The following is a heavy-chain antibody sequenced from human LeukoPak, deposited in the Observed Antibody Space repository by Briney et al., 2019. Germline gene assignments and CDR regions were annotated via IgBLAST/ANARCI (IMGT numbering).Heavy chain of an antibody. CDR3: AREVGYSGSYYNDY. CDR1: GYTFTGYY. Sequence: ASVKVSCKASGYTFTGYYMHWVRQAPGQGLEWMGWINPNSGGTNYAQKFQGRVTMTRDTSISTAYMKLSSLRSEDTAVYYCAREVGYSGSYYNDYWGQGTLVTVSS. CDR2: INPNSGGT. J-gene: IGHJ4*02. D-gene: IGHD1-26*01. V-gene: IGHV1-2*02.